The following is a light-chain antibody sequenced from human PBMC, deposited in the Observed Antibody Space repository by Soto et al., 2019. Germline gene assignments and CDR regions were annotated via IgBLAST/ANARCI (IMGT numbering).Light chain of an antibody. J-gene: IGKJ2*01. CDR1: QSIIGT. CDR3: QQHNSFPRS. V-gene: IGKV1-5*01. CDR2: DAS. Sequence: DIQMTQSPSTLSASVGDRVTITCRASQSIIGTLAWYQQRPGKAPKLLIFDASNLERGVPSRFSGSGSGTEFTLTISSLQPEDYATYYCQQHNSFPRSFGQGTKLEIK.